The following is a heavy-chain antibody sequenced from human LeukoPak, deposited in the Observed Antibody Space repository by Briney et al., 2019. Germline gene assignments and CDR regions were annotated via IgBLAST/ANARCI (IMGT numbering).Heavy chain of an antibody. J-gene: IGHJ1*01. V-gene: IGHV3-23*01. CDR2: ISGSGGST. Sequence: GGSLRLSCASSGFTFSSYAMSRVRRAPGKGLEWVSAISGSGGSTYYADSVKGRFTISRDNSKNTLYLQMNSLRAEDTAVYYCAKDLDDSRGGDQHWGQGTLVTVSS. D-gene: IGHD3-16*01. CDR1: GFTFSSYA. CDR3: AKDLDDSRGGDQH.